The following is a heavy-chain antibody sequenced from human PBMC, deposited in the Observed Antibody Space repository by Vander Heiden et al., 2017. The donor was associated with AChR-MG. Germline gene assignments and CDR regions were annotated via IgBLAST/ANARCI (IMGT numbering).Heavy chain of an antibody. D-gene: IGHD4-17*01. CDR3: ARDRDYGESHFDY. Sequence: QVQLQESGPGLVKPSQTLSLTCTVSGGSISSGDYYWSWIRQPPGKGLGWIGYIYYSGSTYYNPSLKSRVTISVDTSKNQFSLKLSSVTAADTAVYYCARDRDYGESHFDYWGQGTLVTVSS. V-gene: IGHV4-30-4*01. CDR1: GGSISSGDYY. CDR2: IYYSGST. J-gene: IGHJ4*02.